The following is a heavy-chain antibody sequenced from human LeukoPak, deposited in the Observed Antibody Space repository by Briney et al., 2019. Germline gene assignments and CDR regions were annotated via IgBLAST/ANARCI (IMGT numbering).Heavy chain of an antibody. Sequence: QPSETLSLTCAVYGGSFSGYYWSWIRQPPGKGLEWIGEINHSGSTNYNPSLKSRVTISVDTSKNQFSLKLSSVTAADTAVYYCARGPTEAIIAAAGSAKLDYWGQGTLVTVSP. CDR1: GGSFSGYY. J-gene: IGHJ4*02. D-gene: IGHD6-13*01. V-gene: IGHV4-34*01. CDR3: ARGPTEAIIAAAGSAKLDY. CDR2: INHSGST.